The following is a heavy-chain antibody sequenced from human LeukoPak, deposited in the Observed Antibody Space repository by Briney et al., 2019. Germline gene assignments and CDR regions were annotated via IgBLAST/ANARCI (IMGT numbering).Heavy chain of an antibody. CDR1: GYTFTSYG. D-gene: IGHD3-22*01. J-gene: IGHJ4*02. CDR2: ISTFNGNT. CDR3: ARDPIPYYDSSSGLGDH. Sequence: ASVKVSCKTSGYTFTSYGVTWVRQASGQGLEWMGWISTFNGNTNYAQKLQDRVTMTTDTSTSTAYMELRSLRSDDTAVYYCARDPIPYYDSSSGLGDHWGQGTLVTVSS. V-gene: IGHV1-18*01.